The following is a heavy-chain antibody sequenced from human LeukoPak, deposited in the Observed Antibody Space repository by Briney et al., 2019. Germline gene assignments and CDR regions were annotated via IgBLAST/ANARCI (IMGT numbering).Heavy chain of an antibody. V-gene: IGHV3-23*01. CDR3: AREGAGDSGKYHSYFDH. D-gene: IGHD1-26*01. CDR2: IGNRGGGS. J-gene: IGHJ4*02. Sequence: SGGSLRLSCVDSGGTFSSFAMSWVRQAPGKGLEWVSGIGNRGGGSYNADSVKGRFTISRDDSKNTLYLQMDSLRVEDTAVYYCAREGAGDSGKYHSYFDHWGQGTLVTVSS. CDR1: GGTFSSFA.